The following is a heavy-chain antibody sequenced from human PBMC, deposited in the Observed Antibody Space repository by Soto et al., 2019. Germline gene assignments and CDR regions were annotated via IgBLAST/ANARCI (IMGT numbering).Heavy chain of an antibody. CDR3: AKDRALLYFDY. J-gene: IGHJ4*02. D-gene: IGHD1-26*01. CDR2: ISYDGSNK. Sequence: GSLRLSCAASGFTFSSYGMHWVRQAPGKGLEWVAVISYDGSNKYYADSVKGRFTISRDNSKNTLYLQMNSLRAEDTAVYYCAKDRALLYFDYWGQGTLVTVSS. CDR1: GFTFSSYG. V-gene: IGHV3-30*18.